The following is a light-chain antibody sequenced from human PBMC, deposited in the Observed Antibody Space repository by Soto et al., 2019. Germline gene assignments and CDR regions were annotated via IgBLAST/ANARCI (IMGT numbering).Light chain of an antibody. J-gene: IGLJ1*01. Sequence: QSVLTQPASVSGSPGQSITISCTGTSSDVGGYKYVSWYQQHPGKAPKLMIYEVTNRPSGVSNRFSGSKSGNTASLTISGLQAEDEADYYCSSYTSSSTLLYVFGTGTQLTVL. CDR3: SSYTSSSTLLYV. V-gene: IGLV2-14*01. CDR1: SSDVGGYKY. CDR2: EVT.